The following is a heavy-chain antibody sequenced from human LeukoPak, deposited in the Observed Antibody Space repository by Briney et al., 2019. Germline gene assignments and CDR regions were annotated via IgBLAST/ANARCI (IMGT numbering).Heavy chain of an antibody. CDR1: GFTFSSYE. D-gene: IGHD6-19*01. V-gene: IGHV3-48*03. Sequence: QPGGSLRLSCAASGFTFSSYEMNWVRQAPGKGLEWVSYISSSGSTIYYADSVKGRFTISRDKAKNSLYLQMNSLRAEDTAVYYCAKMYSSGWYETDYWGQGTLVTVSS. CDR3: AKMYSSGWYETDY. CDR2: ISSSGSTI. J-gene: IGHJ4*02.